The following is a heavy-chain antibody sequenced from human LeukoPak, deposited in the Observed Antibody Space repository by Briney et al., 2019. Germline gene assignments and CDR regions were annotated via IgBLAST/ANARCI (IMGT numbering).Heavy chain of an antibody. Sequence: GGSLRLSCAASGFTFSSYNINWVRQAPRKGLEWVSHISSSGSTTNYAESVKGRFTISRDNAKNSLYLQMNSLRDEDTAVYYCARAGGGFDYWGQGTLVTVSS. CDR2: ISSSGSTT. D-gene: IGHD3-10*01. J-gene: IGHJ4*02. CDR3: ARAGGGFDY. V-gene: IGHV3-48*02. CDR1: GFTFSSYN.